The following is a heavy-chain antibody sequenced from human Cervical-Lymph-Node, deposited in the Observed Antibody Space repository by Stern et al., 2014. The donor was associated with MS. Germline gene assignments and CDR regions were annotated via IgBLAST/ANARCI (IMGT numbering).Heavy chain of an antibody. Sequence: VQLVESGGGVVQPGRSLRLSCAVSGVSGFTFSTYSMHWVRQAPGKGLECVATISYDGRNTYYVDSVKGRFTISRDDSKNTLYLQMNSLRGEDTAVYYCAKERSSSKNYYHGMDVWGQGTTVTVSS. CDR3: AKERSSSKNYYHGMDV. CDR2: ISYDGRNT. D-gene: IGHD2-2*01. V-gene: IGHV3-30*18. J-gene: IGHJ6*02. CDR1: GVSGFTFSTYS.